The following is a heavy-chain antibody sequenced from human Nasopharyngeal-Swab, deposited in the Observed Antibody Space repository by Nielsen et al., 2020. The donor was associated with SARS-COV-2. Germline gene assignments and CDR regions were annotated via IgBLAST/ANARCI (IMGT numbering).Heavy chain of an antibody. CDR1: GFTFDTFG. J-gene: IGHJ4*02. V-gene: IGHV3-23*01. CDR2: ISGRGSVA. CDR3: AKGGVSVYGDSYYFDF. D-gene: IGHD4-17*01. Sequence: GESLKLSCAASGFTFDTFGMTWVRQAPGKGLEWVSRISGRGSVAYYADSVKGRFTISRDNSKNAVYLQMNSLRAEDSAVYYCAKGGVSVYGDSYYFDFRGQGTLVTVSS.